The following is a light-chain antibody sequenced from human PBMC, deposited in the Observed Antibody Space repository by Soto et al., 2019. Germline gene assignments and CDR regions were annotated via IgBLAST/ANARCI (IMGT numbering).Light chain of an antibody. CDR3: QQRSNWPWT. CDR1: QSVRSY. CDR2: DAS. J-gene: IGKJ1*01. V-gene: IGKV3-11*01. Sequence: EIVLTQSPATLSLSTGERATLSCRASQSVRSYLAWYQQKPGQAPRLLIYDASNRATGIPARFSGSGSGTDFTLTISSLDPEDFAVYYCQQRSNWPWTFGQGTKVEIK.